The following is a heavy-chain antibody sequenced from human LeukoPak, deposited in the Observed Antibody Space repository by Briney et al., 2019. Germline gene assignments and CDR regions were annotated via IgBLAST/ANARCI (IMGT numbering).Heavy chain of an antibody. CDR3: ARTIYSSSDFAY. V-gene: IGHV4-59*01. J-gene: IGHJ4*02. Sequence: SETLSLTCTVSGGSISSNYWSWIRQPPGKGLEWIGYIYYSGSTNYNPSLKSRVTISVDTSKNQFSLKLSSVTAADTAVYYCARTIYSSSDFAYWGQGTLVTVSS. D-gene: IGHD6-13*01. CDR2: IYYSGST. CDR1: GGSISSNY.